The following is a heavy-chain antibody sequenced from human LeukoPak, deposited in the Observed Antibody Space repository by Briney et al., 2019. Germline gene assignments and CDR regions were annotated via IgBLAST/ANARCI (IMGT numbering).Heavy chain of an antibody. CDR2: ISWNSGSI. Sequence: PGGSLRLSCAASGFTFDDYAMHWARQAPGKGLEWVSGISWNSGSIGYADSVKGRFTISRDNAKNSLYLQMNSLRAEDTALYYCAKDEGYSIHYFDYWGQGTLVTVSS. V-gene: IGHV3-9*01. J-gene: IGHJ4*02. D-gene: IGHD2-15*01. CDR1: GFTFDDYA. CDR3: AKDEGYSIHYFDY.